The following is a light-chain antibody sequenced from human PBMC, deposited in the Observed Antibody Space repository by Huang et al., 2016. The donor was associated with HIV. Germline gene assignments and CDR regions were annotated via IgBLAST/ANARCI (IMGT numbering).Light chain of an antibody. J-gene: IGKJ1*01. V-gene: IGKV3-15*01. Sequence: EIVMTQSPGTLSLSPGERATLSCRPSQSVSSNLARYQHKPGQAPRLLIYGASTRATGVPARVSGSGSGTEFTLTISSLQSDDFVVYYCQQYQDWPRTFGQGTKVEIK. CDR1: QSVSSN. CDR3: QQYQDWPRT. CDR2: GAS.